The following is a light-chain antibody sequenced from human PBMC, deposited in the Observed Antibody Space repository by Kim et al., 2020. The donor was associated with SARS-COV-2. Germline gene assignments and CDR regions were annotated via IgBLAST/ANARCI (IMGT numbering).Light chain of an antibody. J-gene: IGKJ1*01. CDR1: QSVSGSY. CDR3: QQYGSSPQT. V-gene: IGKV3-20*01. CDR2: DAS. Sequence: SPGERATFSCRASQSVSGSYSAWYQQKPGQAPRLLIYDASTRATGIPDRFSCSGSGTDFTLTISRLEPEDFAVYYCQQYGSSPQTFGQGTKVDIK.